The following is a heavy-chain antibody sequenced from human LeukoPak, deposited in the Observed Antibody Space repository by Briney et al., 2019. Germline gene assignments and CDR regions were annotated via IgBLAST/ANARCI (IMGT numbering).Heavy chain of an antibody. CDR2: INPNSGGT. CDR1: GYTFTGYY. Sequence: ASVKVSCKASGYTFTGYYIHWVRQAPGQGLEWMGWINPNSGGTTYAQNFQGRVTMTRDTSISTAYMELTRLRSDDTAMYYCARVGNSSYWGQGTLVTVSS. V-gene: IGHV1-2*02. J-gene: IGHJ4*02. D-gene: IGHD1-7*01. CDR3: ARVGNSSY.